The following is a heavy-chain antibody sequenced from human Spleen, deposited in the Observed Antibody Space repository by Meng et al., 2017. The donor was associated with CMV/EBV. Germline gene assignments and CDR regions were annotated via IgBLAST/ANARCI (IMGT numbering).Heavy chain of an antibody. CDR2: INPIFGTP. V-gene: IGHV1-69*05. CDR3: AKSYIAARPGFDY. J-gene: IGHJ4*02. D-gene: IGHD6-6*01. CDR1: GGTFSSYA. Sequence: ASGGTFSSYAINWVRLAPGQGLEWMGGINPIFGTPNYAQKFQGRVTITTDESTSTAYMELSSLRSEDTAIYYCAKSYIAARPGFDYWGQGTLVTVSS.